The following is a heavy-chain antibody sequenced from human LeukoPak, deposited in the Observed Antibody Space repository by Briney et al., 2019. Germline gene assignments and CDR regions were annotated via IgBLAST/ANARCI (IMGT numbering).Heavy chain of an antibody. CDR1: GYTFTSYG. CDR3: ARDFSDFWGGYYPLDY. CDR2: ISAYNGNT. J-gene: IGHJ4*02. Sequence: ASVKVSCKASGYTFTSYGISWVRQAPGQGLEWMGWISAYNGNTNYAQKLQGRVTMTTDTSTSTAYMELRSLRSDDTAVYYCARDFSDFWGGYYPLDYWGQGTLVTVSS. V-gene: IGHV1-18*01. D-gene: IGHD3-3*01.